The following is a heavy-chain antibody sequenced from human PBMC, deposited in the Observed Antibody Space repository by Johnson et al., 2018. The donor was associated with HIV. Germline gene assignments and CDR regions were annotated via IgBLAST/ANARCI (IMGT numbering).Heavy chain of an antibody. CDR2: LYSGGDT. D-gene: IGHD1-7*01. Sequence: VQLVESGGGLVQPGGSLRLSCAASGFPVSSSYMSWVRQAPGKGLEWVSVLYSGGDTYYADSVEGRFIISRDNSKNTLYLQMNSLRAEDTAVYYCARAELPDAFDIWGQGTMVTVSS. CDR3: ARAELPDAFDI. J-gene: IGHJ3*02. CDR1: GFPVSSSY. V-gene: IGHV3-66*01.